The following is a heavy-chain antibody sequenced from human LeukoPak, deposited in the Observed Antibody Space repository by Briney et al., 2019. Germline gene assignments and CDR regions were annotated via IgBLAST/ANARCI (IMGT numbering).Heavy chain of an antibody. J-gene: IGHJ4*02. D-gene: IGHD3-10*01. V-gene: IGHV3-21*01. CDR2: ISSTSTYI. CDR3: AYGSGSSQGPFPY. CDR1: GFTFSSYS. Sequence: GGSLRLSCAASGFTFSSYSMNWVRQAPGKGLEWVSSISSTSTYIYYGDSVKGQFTVSRDNAKNSLYLQMNSLRVEDTAVYYCAYGSGSSQGPFPYWGQGTLVTVSS.